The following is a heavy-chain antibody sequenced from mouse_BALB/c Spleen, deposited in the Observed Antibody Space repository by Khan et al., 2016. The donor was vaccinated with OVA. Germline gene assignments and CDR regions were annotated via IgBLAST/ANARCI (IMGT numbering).Heavy chain of an antibody. V-gene: IGHV5-6*01. Sequence: EVELVESGGALVKPGGSLKLSCPASGFPLSSYGMPWVRQPPDKRLEWVASISSGGDYPYYPARVTGRFTISRDNAKNTLYLQMSDLKSEDTAMYYCADHLTGSFAYWGQGTLVTVSA. J-gene: IGHJ3*01. CDR3: ADHLTGSFAY. CDR2: ISSGGDYP. CDR1: GFPLSSYG. D-gene: IGHD4-1*01.